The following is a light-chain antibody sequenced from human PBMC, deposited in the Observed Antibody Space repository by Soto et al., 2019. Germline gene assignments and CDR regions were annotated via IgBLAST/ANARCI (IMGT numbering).Light chain of an antibody. V-gene: IGKV3-15*01. CDR3: KHCNNWST. Sequence: EIVMTQSPATLSVSPGERVTLSCRASQSVSSNLGWYQQKPGQAPRLLIYGASTRATGVPARFSGSGSGTEFTLTISSLQSEDFAVYYCKHCNNWSTFGQGTRLEIK. J-gene: IGKJ5*01. CDR1: QSVSSN. CDR2: GAS.